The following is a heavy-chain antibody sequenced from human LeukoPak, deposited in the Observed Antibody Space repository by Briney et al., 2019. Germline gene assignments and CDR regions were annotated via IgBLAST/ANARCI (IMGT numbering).Heavy chain of an antibody. CDR1: GFTFSGSA. V-gene: IGHV3-73*01. CDR2: IRSKANSYAT. J-gene: IGHJ4*02. Sequence: QPGGSLRLSCAASGFTFSGSAMHWFRQASGKGLELVGRIRSKANSYATAYAASVKGRFTISRDDSKNTAYLQMNSLKTEDTAVYYCTRSLGATTGQYYFDYWGQGTLVTASS. CDR3: TRSLGATTGQYYFDY. D-gene: IGHD1-26*01.